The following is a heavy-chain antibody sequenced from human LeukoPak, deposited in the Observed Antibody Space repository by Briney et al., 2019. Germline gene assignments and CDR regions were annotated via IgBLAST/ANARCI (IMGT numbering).Heavy chain of an antibody. V-gene: IGHV4-59*08. J-gene: IGHJ6*03. CDR1: GGSISSYY. D-gene: IGHD4-11*01. Sequence: SETLSLTCTVSGGSISSYYWSWIRQPPGKGLEWIGYIYYSGSTYYNPSLKSRVTISVDTSKNQFSLKLSSVTAADTAVYYCARHRGDYSNTIPAPYMDVWGKGTTVTVSS. CDR3: ARHRGDYSNTIPAPYMDV. CDR2: IYYSGST.